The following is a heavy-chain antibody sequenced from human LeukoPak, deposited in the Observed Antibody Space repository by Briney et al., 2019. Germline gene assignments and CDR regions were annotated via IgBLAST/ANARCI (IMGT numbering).Heavy chain of an antibody. CDR3: AKISWDGRGTFD. D-gene: IGHD1/OR15-1a*01. CDR1: GFSFSTYS. V-gene: IGHV3-23*01. J-gene: IGHJ4*02. CDR2: IRGSGADK. Sequence: GGSLRLSCAASGFSFSTYSMSWVRQAPGKGLEWVSSIRGSGADKYYADSVKGRFIISRDNSQDTLSLQMNSLRAEDTAVYYCAKISWDGRGTFDWGRGTLVTVSS.